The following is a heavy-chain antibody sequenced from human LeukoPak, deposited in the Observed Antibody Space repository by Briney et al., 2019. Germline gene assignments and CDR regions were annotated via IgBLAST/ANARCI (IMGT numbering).Heavy chain of an antibody. CDR2: INPSGGST. Sequence: GASVKVSFKASGYTFTSYYMHWVRQAPGQGLEWMGIINPSGGSTSYAQKFQGRVTMTRDMSTSTVYMELSSLRSEDTAVYYCARDRLLDYGDYGIDYWGQGTLVTVSP. CDR1: GYTFTSYY. V-gene: IGHV1-46*01. J-gene: IGHJ4*02. D-gene: IGHD4-17*01. CDR3: ARDRLLDYGDYGIDY.